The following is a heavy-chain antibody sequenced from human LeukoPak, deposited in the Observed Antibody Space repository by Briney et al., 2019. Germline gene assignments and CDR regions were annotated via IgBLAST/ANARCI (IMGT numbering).Heavy chain of an antibody. Sequence: SETLSLTCAVYGGSFSGYYWSWIRQPPGKGLEWIGEINHSGSTYYNPSLKSRVTISVDRSKNQFSLKLSSVTAADTAVYYCASTGYSSSWSWFDPWGQGTLVTVSS. CDR2: INHSGST. V-gene: IGHV4-34*01. D-gene: IGHD6-13*01. J-gene: IGHJ5*02. CDR1: GGSFSGYY. CDR3: ASTGYSSSWSWFDP.